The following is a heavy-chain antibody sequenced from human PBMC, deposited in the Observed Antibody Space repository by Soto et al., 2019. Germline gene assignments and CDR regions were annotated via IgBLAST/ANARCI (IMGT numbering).Heavy chain of an antibody. V-gene: IGHV1-18*01. Sequence: QVQLVQSGAEVKKPGASVKVSCKASGYTFTSYGISWVRQAPGQGLEWMGWISAYNGNTNYAQKLQGRVTMTTDTXTXIADRERRSLRSDDTAVYYCARASLWYHDSAAGGGYWGQGTLVTVSS. CDR2: ISAYNGNT. CDR3: ARASLWYHDSAAGGGY. J-gene: IGHJ4*02. CDR1: GYTFTSYG. D-gene: IGHD2-21*01.